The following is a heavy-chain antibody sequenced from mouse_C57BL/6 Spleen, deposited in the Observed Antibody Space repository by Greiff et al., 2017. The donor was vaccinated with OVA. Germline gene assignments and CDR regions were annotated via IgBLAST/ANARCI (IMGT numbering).Heavy chain of an antibody. J-gene: IGHJ2*01. V-gene: IGHV1-69*01. CDR2: IDPSDSYT. CDR1: GYTFTSYW. CDR3: AGITGTDFDY. D-gene: IGHD4-1*01. Sequence: QVQLKQPGAELVMPGASVKLSCKASGYTFTSYWMHWVKQRPGQGLEWIGEIDPSDSYTNYNQKFKGKSTLTVDKSSSTAYMQLSSLTSEDSAVYYCAGITGTDFDYWGQGTTLTVSS.